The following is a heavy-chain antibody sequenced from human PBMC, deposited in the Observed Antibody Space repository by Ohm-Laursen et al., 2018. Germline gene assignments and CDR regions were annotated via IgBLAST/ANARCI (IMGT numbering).Heavy chain of an antibody. CDR2: ISSTSTTI. D-gene: IGHD4-17*01. CDR3: ARSIKDYGDYG. CDR1: GFTFSSYS. Sequence: SLRLSCAASGFTFSSYSVNWVRQAPGKGLEWISYISSTSTTIYYADSVKGRFTISRDNAKNSLYLQMNSLRAEDTAVYYCARSIKDYGDYGWGQGTLVTVSS. J-gene: IGHJ4*02. V-gene: IGHV3-48*01.